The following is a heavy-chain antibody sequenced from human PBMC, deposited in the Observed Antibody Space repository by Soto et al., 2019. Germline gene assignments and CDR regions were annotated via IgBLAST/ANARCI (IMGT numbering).Heavy chain of an antibody. V-gene: IGHV3-49*04. CDR3: SRGSFGYYGP. J-gene: IGHJ5*02. CDR1: GFRFSEHA. Sequence: PGGSLRLFCNCSGFRFSEHAMTWVRQAPGKWPEWVGFIRNTPYGGTTDYAASVRGRFTISRDDSASIAYLQMNSLKTEDSGLYYCSRGSFGYYGPWGPGXLVTVYS. CDR2: IRNTPYGGTT. D-gene: IGHD2-2*03.